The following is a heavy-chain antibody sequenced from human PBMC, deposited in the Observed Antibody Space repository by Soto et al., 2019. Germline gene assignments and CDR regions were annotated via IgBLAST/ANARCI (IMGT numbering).Heavy chain of an antibody. Sequence: GGSLRLSCAASGFTFSDYYMSWIRQAPGKGLEWVSYISSSSSYTNYADSVKGRFTISRDNAKNSLYLQMNSLRAEDTAVYYCASSGWYGERKGPTVMDVWGQGTTVTVSS. CDR2: ISSSSSYT. V-gene: IGHV3-11*06. CDR1: GFTFSDYY. J-gene: IGHJ6*02. CDR3: ASSGWYGERKGPTVMDV. D-gene: IGHD6-19*01.